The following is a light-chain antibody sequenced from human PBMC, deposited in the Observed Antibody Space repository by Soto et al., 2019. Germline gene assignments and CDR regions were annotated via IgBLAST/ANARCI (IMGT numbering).Light chain of an antibody. CDR2: AAS. J-gene: IGKJ1*01. CDR1: QAIRTA. V-gene: IGKV1-6*01. CDR3: LLDFRYFWA. Sequence: AIQLTQSPSSLYASVGDRVTITCRASQAIRTALGWYQQKPGKVPKLLIYAASILQSGVPSRFSGGGSGTDFTLTTSSLQPEDFATYYCLLDFRYFWAFGQGTKVDIK.